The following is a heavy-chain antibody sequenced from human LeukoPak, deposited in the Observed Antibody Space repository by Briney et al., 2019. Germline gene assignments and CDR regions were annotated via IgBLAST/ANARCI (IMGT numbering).Heavy chain of an antibody. V-gene: IGHV3-30-3*01. J-gene: IGHJ6*02. CDR1: GFTFSSYA. CDR3: ARDYGDYYYGMDV. CDR2: ISYDGSNK. D-gene: IGHD4-17*01. Sequence: PGGSLRLSCAASGFTFSSYAMHWVRPAPGKGLGWVAVISYDGSNKYYADSVKGRFTISRDNSKNTLYLQMNSLRAEDTAVYYCARDYGDYYYGMDVWGQGTTVTVSS.